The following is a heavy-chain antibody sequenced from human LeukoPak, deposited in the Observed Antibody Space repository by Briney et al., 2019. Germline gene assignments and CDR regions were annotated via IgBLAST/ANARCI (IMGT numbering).Heavy chain of an antibody. V-gene: IGHV4-59*08. CDR1: GGSISSYY. Sequence: PSETLSLTCTVSGGSISSYYWSWIRQPPGKGLEWIGYIYYSGSTYYNPSLKSRVTISVDTSKNQFSLKLSSVTAADTAVYYCARVEEGSGSYYNVGYFDYWGQGTLVTVSS. D-gene: IGHD3-10*01. J-gene: IGHJ4*02. CDR3: ARVEEGSGSYYNVGYFDY. CDR2: IYYSGST.